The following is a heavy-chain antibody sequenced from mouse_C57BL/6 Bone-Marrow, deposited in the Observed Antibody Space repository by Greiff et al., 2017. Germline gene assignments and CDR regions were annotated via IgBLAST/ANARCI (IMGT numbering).Heavy chain of an antibody. CDR3: ASKLPVLYFDY. Sequence: EVQLVESGAELVKPGASVKLSCTASGFNIKDYYMHWVKQRTEQGLEWIGRIDPEDGETKYAPKFQGKATITADTSSNSAYLQLRSLTSEDTADYYCASKLPVLYFDYWGQGTTLTVSS. CDR2: IDPEDGET. CDR1: GFNIKDYY. V-gene: IGHV14-2*01. J-gene: IGHJ2*01. D-gene: IGHD1-1*01.